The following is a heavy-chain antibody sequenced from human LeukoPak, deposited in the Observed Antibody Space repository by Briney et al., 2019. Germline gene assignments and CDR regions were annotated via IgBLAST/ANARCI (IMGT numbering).Heavy chain of an antibody. D-gene: IGHD3-22*01. J-gene: IGHJ3*02. Sequence: GGSLRLSCAASGFTVSSNYMSWVRQAPGKGLEWVSVIYSGGGTYYADSVKGRFTISRGNSKNTLYLQMNSLRAEDTAVYYCASYYYDSSGPRVRQAFDIWGQGTMVTVSS. V-gene: IGHV3-53*01. CDR1: GFTVSSNY. CDR3: ASYYYDSSGPRVRQAFDI. CDR2: IYSGGGT.